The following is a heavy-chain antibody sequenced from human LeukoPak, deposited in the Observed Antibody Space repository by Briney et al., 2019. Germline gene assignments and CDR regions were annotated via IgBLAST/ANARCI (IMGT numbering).Heavy chain of an antibody. Sequence: QPGGSLRLSCAASGFTFRNYGMHWVRQAPDKGLEWVAVIWYDGSNKYYADSVKGRFTISRDNSKNTLYLQMNSLRAEDTAVYYCARDSEGRGRNDYWGQGTLVTVSS. J-gene: IGHJ4*02. CDR2: IWYDGSNK. CDR3: ARDSEGRGRNDY. D-gene: IGHD1-26*01. V-gene: IGHV3-33*01. CDR1: GFTFRNYG.